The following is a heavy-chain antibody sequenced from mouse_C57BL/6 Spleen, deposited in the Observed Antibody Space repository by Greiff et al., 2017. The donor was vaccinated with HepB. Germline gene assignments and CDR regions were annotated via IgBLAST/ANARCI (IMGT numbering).Heavy chain of an antibody. D-gene: IGHD1-1*01. CDR1: GFTFSDYG. CDR3: ARGGYYGSSHPWFAY. J-gene: IGHJ3*01. CDR2: ISSGSSNI. Sequence: EVQRVESGGGLVKPGGSLKLSCAASGFTFSDYGMHWVRQAPEKGLEWVAYISSGSSNIYYADTVKGRFTISRDNAKNTLFLQMTRLRSEDTAMYYCARGGYYGSSHPWFAYWGQGTLVTVSA. V-gene: IGHV5-17*01.